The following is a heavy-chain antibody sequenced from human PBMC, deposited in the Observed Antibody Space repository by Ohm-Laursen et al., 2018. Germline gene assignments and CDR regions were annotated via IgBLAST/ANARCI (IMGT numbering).Heavy chain of an antibody. Sequence: TLSLTWAVYGGSFSGYYWSWIRQHPGKGLEWIGYIYYSGSTYYNPSLKSRVTISVDTSKNQFSLKLSSVTAADTAVYYCARSPSYGDYSHHGIGYWGQGTLVTVSS. CDR1: GGSFSGYY. CDR2: IYYSGST. V-gene: IGHV4-31*11. CDR3: ARSPSYGDYSHHGIGY. J-gene: IGHJ4*02. D-gene: IGHD4-17*01.